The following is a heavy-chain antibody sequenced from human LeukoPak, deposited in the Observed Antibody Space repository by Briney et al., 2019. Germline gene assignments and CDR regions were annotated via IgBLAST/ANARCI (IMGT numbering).Heavy chain of an antibody. CDR2: ISYDGSNK. V-gene: IGHV3-30*18. Sequence: GGSLRLSCAASGFTFSSYGMHWVRQASGKGLEWVAVISYDGSNKYYADSVKGRFTISRDNSKNTLYLQMNSLRAEDTAVYYCAKDHYYDSSGYHFDYWGQGILVTVSS. D-gene: IGHD3-22*01. CDR1: GFTFSSYG. J-gene: IGHJ4*02. CDR3: AKDHYYDSSGYHFDY.